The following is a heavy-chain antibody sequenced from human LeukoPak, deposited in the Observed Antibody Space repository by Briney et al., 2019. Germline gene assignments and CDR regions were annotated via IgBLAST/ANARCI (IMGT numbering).Heavy chain of an antibody. D-gene: IGHD3-9*01. J-gene: IGHJ4*02. CDR1: GFTFSNAW. CDR3: TTKGTILTGYYSDY. V-gene: IGHV3-15*01. Sequence: GGSLRLSCAASGFTFSNAWMSWVRQAPGKGLEWVGRIKSKTDGGTTDYAAPVKGRFTISRDDSKNTLFLQMNSLKTEDTAVYYCTTKGTILTGYYSDYWGQGTLVTVSS. CDR2: IKSKTDGGTT.